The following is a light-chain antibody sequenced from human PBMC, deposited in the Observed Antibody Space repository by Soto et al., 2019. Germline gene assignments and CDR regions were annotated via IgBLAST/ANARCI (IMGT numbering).Light chain of an antibody. CDR2: ATS. V-gene: IGKV1-39*01. Sequence: DIQMTQSPSSLSASVGDRVTITCRASQTISTYLNWYQQKPGRAPRVLISATSSLHSGVPSRFSGSGSGTDFTLTISNLQPEDFATYYCQQTYSAPRTFGQGTKV. CDR3: QQTYSAPRT. CDR1: QTISTY. J-gene: IGKJ1*01.